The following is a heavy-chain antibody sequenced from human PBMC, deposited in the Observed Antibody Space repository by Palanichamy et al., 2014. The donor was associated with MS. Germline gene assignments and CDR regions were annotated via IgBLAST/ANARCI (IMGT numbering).Heavy chain of an antibody. V-gene: IGHV1-69-2*01. CDR2: VDPKDGKT. Sequence: EVQLVQSGAEVKNPGATMKISCKVSGYTFIDYYMHWVQQAPGKGLEWMGLVDPKDGKTILADKFQGRITLTADTSTDTAYLDLSSLRSDDTAVYYCATETMATLHWGEAYYSFAMDVWGQGTTVIVSS. CDR1: GYTFIDYY. J-gene: IGHJ6*02. D-gene: IGHD4/OR15-4a*01. CDR3: ATETMATLHWGEAYYSFAMDV.